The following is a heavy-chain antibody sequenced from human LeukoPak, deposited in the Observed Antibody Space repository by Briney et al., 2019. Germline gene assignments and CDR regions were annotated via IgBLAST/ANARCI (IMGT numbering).Heavy chain of an antibody. Sequence: GGSLRLSCSASGLTFSDYDMNWVRQAPGKGLEWVSSISYLSSHVYYGDSVKGRFSISRDNAKNSLYLQMNSLGAEDTAIYYCGRAFPPLRTSSAGDLWGQGILVTVSS. CDR1: GLTFSDYD. CDR3: GRAFPPLRTSSAGDL. J-gene: IGHJ4*02. CDR2: ISYLSSHV. D-gene: IGHD3-16*01. V-gene: IGHV3-21*01.